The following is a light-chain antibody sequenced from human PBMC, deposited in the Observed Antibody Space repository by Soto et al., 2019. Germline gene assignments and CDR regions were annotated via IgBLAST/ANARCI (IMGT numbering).Light chain of an antibody. CDR1: QDVRND. V-gene: IGKV1-6*01. Sequence: AVQMTQSPSSLSASVGDRVTITCRASQDVRNDMGWYQQKPGQAPKLLIYAISTLQSGVPSRFSGSGSGTDFTLTISSLQPEDSATYYCLQDATYPYTFGQGTNLEI. J-gene: IGKJ2*01. CDR2: AIS. CDR3: LQDATYPYT.